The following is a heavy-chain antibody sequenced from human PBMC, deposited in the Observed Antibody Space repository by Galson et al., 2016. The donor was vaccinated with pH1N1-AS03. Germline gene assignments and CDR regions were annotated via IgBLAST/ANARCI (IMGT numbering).Heavy chain of an antibody. CDR1: GFIFSSGW. CDR2: ITSDGSSI. J-gene: IGHJ6*02. D-gene: IGHD6-19*01. V-gene: IGHV3-74*01. Sequence: SLRLSCAASGFIFSSGWMHWVRQVPGKGLVWVSRITSDGSSISYADAVKGRFTTSRDNAKNTLYLQMNSLRAEDTAVYHCARAMYTSGWYGMDVWGQGTTVTVSS. CDR3: ARAMYTSGWYGMDV.